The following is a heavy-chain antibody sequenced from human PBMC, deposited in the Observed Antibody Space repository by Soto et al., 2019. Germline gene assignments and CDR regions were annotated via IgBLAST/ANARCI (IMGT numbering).Heavy chain of an antibody. CDR1: GGSISSGGYS. CDR2: IYHSGST. Sequence: QLQLQESGSGLVKPSQTLSLTCAVSGGSISSGGYSWSWIRQPPGKDLEWIGYIYHSGSTYYNPSLKSRVTISVDRSKNQFSLRLSSVTAADTAVYYCAGGIAARPLGYWGQGTLVTVSS. CDR3: AGGIAARPLGY. J-gene: IGHJ4*02. D-gene: IGHD6-6*01. V-gene: IGHV4-30-2*01.